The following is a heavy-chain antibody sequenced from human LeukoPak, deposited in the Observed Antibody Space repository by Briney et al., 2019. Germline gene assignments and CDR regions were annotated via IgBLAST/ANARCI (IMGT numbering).Heavy chain of an antibody. CDR3: ARELLWFGENKADY. V-gene: IGHV3-74*01. CDR1: GFTFSRNW. J-gene: IGHJ4*02. CDR2: INGDGTST. D-gene: IGHD3-10*01. Sequence: RGSLRLSCTASGFTFSRNWMHWVRQTPGKGLVWVSRINGDGTSTKYADSVKGRFTISRDNAKNTLYLQMKSLRAEDTAVYYCARELLWFGENKADYWGQGTLVTVVS.